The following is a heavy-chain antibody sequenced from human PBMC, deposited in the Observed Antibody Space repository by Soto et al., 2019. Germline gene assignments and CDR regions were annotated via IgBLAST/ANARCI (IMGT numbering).Heavy chain of an antibody. V-gene: IGHV4-34*01. J-gene: IGHJ5*02. CDR1: GGSFSGYY. Sequence: QVQLQQWGAGLLKPSETLSLTCAVYGGSFSGYYWSWIRQPPGKGLEWIGEINHSGSTNYNPSLKSRVTISADTSKNQFFLKLSSVTAADTAVYYCARVVSVKYRQNWFDPWGQGTLVTVSS. CDR3: ARVVSVKYRQNWFDP. D-gene: IGHD6-6*01. CDR2: INHSGST.